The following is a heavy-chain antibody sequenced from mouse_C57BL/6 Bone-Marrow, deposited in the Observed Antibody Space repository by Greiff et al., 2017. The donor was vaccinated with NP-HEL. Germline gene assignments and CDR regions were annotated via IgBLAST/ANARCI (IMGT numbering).Heavy chain of an antibody. CDR2: IDPANGNT. Sequence: VQLKESVAELVRPGASVKLSCTASGFNFKNTYMHWVKQRPEQGLEWIGRIDPANGNTKYAPKFQGKATITADTSSNTAYLQLSSLTSEDTAIYYCARPTVVAPDYFDYWGQGTTLTVSS. J-gene: IGHJ2*01. CDR3: ARPTVVAPDYFDY. D-gene: IGHD1-1*01. CDR1: GFNFKNTY. V-gene: IGHV14-3*01.